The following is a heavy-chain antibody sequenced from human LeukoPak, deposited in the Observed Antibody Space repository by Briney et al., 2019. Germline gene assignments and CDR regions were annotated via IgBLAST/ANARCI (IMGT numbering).Heavy chain of an antibody. CDR3: AKCVAGSSTPLRWNY. CDR1: GFTFSNYA. Sequence: PGGSLRLSCTASGFTFSNYAMSWVRQAPGKGLEWVSPISAYATSTYYADSVKGRFTISRDNSKNTLYLQMNSLRAEDTALYYCAKCVAGSSTPLRWNYWGRGTLVTVSS. D-gene: IGHD1-26*01. V-gene: IGHV3-23*01. CDR2: ISAYATST. J-gene: IGHJ4*02.